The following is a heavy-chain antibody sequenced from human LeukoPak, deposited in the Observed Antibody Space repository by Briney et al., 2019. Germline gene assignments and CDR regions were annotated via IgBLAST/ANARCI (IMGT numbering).Heavy chain of an antibody. CDR1: GYSFTSYW. CDR2: IYPGDSDT. V-gene: IGHV5-51*01. Sequence: GESLKISCKSSGYSFTSYWIGWVRQMPGKGLEWMGIIYPGDSDTRYSPSLQGQVTISADKSISTAYLQWSSLKASDTAMYYCARSDLDYYESSGYFFDAFDIWGQGTMVTVSS. J-gene: IGHJ3*02. CDR3: ARSDLDYYESSGYFFDAFDI. D-gene: IGHD3-22*01.